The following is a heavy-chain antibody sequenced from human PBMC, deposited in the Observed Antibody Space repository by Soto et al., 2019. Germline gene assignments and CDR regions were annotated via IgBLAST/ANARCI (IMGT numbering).Heavy chain of an antibody. V-gene: IGHV4-59*01. D-gene: IGHD3-16*01. Sequence: QVQLQESGPGLVKPSETLSLTCIVSGGSISTSYWSWIRQPPGKGLEWIGYINYSGNTDYNPSLKSRVAISVDTSKHQFSLRLSSVTPADTAIYYCARAMPYTLVVDYWGQGTLVTVSS. CDR3: ARAMPYTLVVDY. CDR1: GGSISTSY. CDR2: INYSGNT. J-gene: IGHJ4*02.